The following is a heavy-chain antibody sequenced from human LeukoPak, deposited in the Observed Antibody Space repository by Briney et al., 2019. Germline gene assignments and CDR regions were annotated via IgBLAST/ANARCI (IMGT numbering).Heavy chain of an antibody. CDR2: IWSDGSHK. Sequence: TGGSLRLSCAASGFDFSIYGMHWIRQAPGEGLEWVAVIWSDGSHKYYADSMKGRLTISRDNSKNMVYLQMSSLRVEDTAVYCCASAAGAFDMWGKGTLVTVTS. V-gene: IGHV3-33*01. CDR1: GFDFSIYG. CDR3: ASAAGAFDM. D-gene: IGHD6-13*01. J-gene: IGHJ3*02.